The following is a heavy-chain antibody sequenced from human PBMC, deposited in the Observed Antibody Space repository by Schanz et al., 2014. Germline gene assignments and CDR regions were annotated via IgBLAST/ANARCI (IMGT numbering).Heavy chain of an antibody. J-gene: IGHJ4*01. D-gene: IGHD5-18*01. CDR3: ARARGYNYGLFDY. CDR2: ISYSGRT. CDR1: GFSFSDYY. Sequence: VHLLESGGGLVEPGGSLRLSCAASGFSFSDYYMSWIRQFPGKGLEWIGYISYSGRTYYSPSLKSRLTMSVDTSKNHFSLRLTSVSAADTAVYYCARARGYNYGLFDYWGLGTLVTVSS. V-gene: IGHV4-31*02.